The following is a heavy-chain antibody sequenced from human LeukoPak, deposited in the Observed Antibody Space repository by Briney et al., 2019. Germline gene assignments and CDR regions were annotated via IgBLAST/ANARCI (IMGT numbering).Heavy chain of an antibody. J-gene: IGHJ4*02. CDR1: GFTFSSYE. CDR3: AKVTYDYVWGSYEN. Sequence: GGSLRLSCAASGFTFSSYEMNWVRQAPGKGLEWVSYISSSGSTIYYADSVKGRFTISRDNAKNSLYLQMNSLRAEDTAIYYCAKVTYDYVWGSYENWGQGALVTVSS. D-gene: IGHD3-16*01. CDR2: ISSSGSTI. V-gene: IGHV3-48*03.